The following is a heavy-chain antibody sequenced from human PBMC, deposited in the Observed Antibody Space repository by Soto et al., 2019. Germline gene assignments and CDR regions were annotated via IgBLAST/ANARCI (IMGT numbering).Heavy chain of an antibody. V-gene: IGHV1-69*06. CDR2: IIPIFGTA. CDR3: ASTAAVKAAGPFDY. CDR1: GGTFSSYA. Sequence: SVKVSFKASGGTFSSYAISWLRHAPGQGLEWMGGIIPIFGTANYAQKFQGRVTITADKSTSTAYMELSSLRSEDTAVYYCASTAAVKAAGPFDYWGQGTLVTVSS. D-gene: IGHD6-13*01. J-gene: IGHJ4*02.